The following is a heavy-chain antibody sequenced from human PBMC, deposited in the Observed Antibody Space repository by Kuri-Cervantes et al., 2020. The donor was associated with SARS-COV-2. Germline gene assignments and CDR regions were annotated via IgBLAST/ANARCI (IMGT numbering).Heavy chain of an antibody. Sequence: SETLSLTCTVSGGSISSYYWSWIRQPAGKGLEWIGRIYTSGSTNYNPSLKSRVTMSVDTSKNQFSLSLTSTTAADTAVYYCGRVSWLQLWRRYSDSWGQGTLVTVSS. CDR3: GRVSWLQLWRRYSDS. CDR2: IYTSGST. J-gene: IGHJ4*02. D-gene: IGHD5-24*01. CDR1: GGSISSYY. V-gene: IGHV4-4*07.